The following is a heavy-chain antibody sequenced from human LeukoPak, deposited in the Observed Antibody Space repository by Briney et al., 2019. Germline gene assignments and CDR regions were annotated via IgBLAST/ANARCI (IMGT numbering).Heavy chain of an antibody. J-gene: IGHJ4*02. V-gene: IGHV4-61*02. CDR2: IYTSGST. CDR3: AREGYDFWSGYRDFDY. CDR1: GGSISSGSYY. D-gene: IGHD3-3*01. Sequence: PSQTLSLTCTVSGGSISSGSYYWSWIRQPAGKGLEWIGRIYTSGSTNYNPSLKSRVTISVDTSKNQFSLKLSSVTAADTAVYYCAREGYDFWSGYRDFDYWAREPWSPSPQ.